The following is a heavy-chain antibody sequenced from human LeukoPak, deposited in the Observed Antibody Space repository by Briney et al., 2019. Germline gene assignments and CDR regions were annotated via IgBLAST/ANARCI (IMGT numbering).Heavy chain of an antibody. D-gene: IGHD3-16*01. CDR2: IIPIFGTA. CDR1: GGTFSSHA. Sequence: SVKVSCKASGGTFSSHAISWVRQAPGQGLEWMGRIIPIFGTANYAQKFQGRVTITTDESTSTAYMELSSLRSEDTAVYYCARDSQVWGSPFDYWGQGTLVTVSS. J-gene: IGHJ4*02. V-gene: IGHV1-69*05. CDR3: ARDSQVWGSPFDY.